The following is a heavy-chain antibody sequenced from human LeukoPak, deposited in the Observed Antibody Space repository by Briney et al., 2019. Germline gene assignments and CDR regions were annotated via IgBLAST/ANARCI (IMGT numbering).Heavy chain of an antibody. Sequence: GASVKVSCKASGYTFTSYDINWVRQATGQGLEWMGWMNPNSGNTGYAQKFQGRVTITRNTSISTAYMELSSLRSEDTAVYYCARDYYDSSGYFDYYYMDVWGKGTTVTVSS. V-gene: IGHV1-8*03. CDR2: MNPNSGNT. CDR1: GYTFTSYD. D-gene: IGHD3-22*01. CDR3: ARDYYDSSGYFDYYYMDV. J-gene: IGHJ6*03.